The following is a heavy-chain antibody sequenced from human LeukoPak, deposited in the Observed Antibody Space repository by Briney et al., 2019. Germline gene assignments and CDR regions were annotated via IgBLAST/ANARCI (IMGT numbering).Heavy chain of an antibody. D-gene: IGHD2-15*01. V-gene: IGHV3-7*01. CDR3: ARVNVVVVAADH. Sequence: PGGSLRLSCAASGFTVSSNYMSWVRQAPGKGLEWVANIKQDGSEKYYVDSVKGRFTISRDNAKNSLYLQMNSLRAEDTAVYYCARVNVVVVAADHWGQGTLVTVSS. J-gene: IGHJ1*01. CDR1: GFTVSSNY. CDR2: IKQDGSEK.